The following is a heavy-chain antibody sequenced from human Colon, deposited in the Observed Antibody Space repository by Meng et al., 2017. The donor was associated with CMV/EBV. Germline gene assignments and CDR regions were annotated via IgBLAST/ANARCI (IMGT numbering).Heavy chain of an antibody. CDR2: IYGGGDT. CDR1: GFTVGSNF. D-gene: IGHD6-13*01. Sequence: EGRLVGSGGDLGQPGGSLRLSCAVSGFTVGSNFMSWVRQAPGKGLEWVSVIYGGGDTDYVDSVKGRFTISRDNSKNMLYLQMNSLRVEDTALYYCASPPPIGAAFDYWGRGTLVTVSS. CDR3: ASPPPIGAAFDY. J-gene: IGHJ4*02. V-gene: IGHV3-66*01.